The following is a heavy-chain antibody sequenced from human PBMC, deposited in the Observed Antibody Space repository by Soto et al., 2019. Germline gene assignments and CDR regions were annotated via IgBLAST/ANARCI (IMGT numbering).Heavy chain of an antibody. CDR2: IHSDGSST. CDR1: GFTFSYYW. D-gene: IGHD1-26*01. J-gene: IGHJ3*01. Sequence: DVQLVESGGGSVQPGGSLSLSCAATGFTFSYYWMHWLRQAPGKGLEWVSRIHSDGSSTNDADSVKGRFSISRENAKNTLYLQMNGLRAEDTAVYYCARGQWGAFDLWGQGTMVTVAS. V-gene: IGHV3-74*01. CDR3: ARGQWGAFDL.